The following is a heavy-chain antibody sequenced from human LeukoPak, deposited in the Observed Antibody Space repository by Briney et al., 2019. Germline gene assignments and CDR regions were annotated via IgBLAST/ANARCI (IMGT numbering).Heavy chain of an antibody. J-gene: IGHJ4*02. CDR2: ISTYNGNT. CDR3: ARDLDQYNGRFGGFGHDF. D-gene: IGHD3-10*01. CDR1: GYTFINYG. Sequence: ASVKVSCKASGYTFINYGINWVRQAPGQGLEWMGWISTYNGNTNYAQSLQGRVTMTTDTSTSTVYMEMRSLTSDDTAVYYCARDLDQYNGRFGGFGHDFWGQGTLVTVSS. V-gene: IGHV1-18*01.